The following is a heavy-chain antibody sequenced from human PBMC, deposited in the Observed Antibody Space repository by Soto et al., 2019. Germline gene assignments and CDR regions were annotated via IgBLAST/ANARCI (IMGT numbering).Heavy chain of an antibody. V-gene: IGHV3-21*01. J-gene: IGHJ3*02. Sequence: GGSLRLSCAASGVIFTTYTMNWVRQPPGKGLEWVASTSSSSSYMYYANSVKGRFTISRDNAKNSLYLQMNSLRAEDTAVYYCARDLLGGKYYKAFDIWGQGTIVTVSS. CDR1: GVIFTTYT. D-gene: IGHD1-26*01. CDR2: TSSSSSYM. CDR3: ARDLLGGKYYKAFDI.